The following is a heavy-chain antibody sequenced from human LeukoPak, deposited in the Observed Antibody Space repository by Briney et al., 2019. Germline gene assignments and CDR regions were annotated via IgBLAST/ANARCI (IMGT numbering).Heavy chain of an antibody. CDR3: AKHYFYYMTV. J-gene: IGHJ6*03. Sequence: GGSLRLSCAASGFTFTTYWMSWVRQAPGKGLEWVSVVTGSGSSTYYADSVEGRFTISRDNSKNTLYLQMNSLRAEDTAVYYCAKHYFYYMTVWGKGTTVTISS. V-gene: IGHV3-23*01. CDR1: GFTFTTYW. CDR2: VTGSGSST.